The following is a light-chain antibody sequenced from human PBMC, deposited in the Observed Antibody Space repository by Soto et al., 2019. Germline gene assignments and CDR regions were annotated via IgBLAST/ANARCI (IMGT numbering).Light chain of an antibody. J-gene: IGKJ1*01. Sequence: DIQMTHAPSTLSSSVGYTVTISCRASESIDNWLAWYQQKPGKAPKLLIFAASTLVRGVPSRFSGRGSGTEFTLTISSLQADDYATFYCQQYHTDWTFGQGTKVDIK. CDR3: QQYHTDWT. CDR1: ESIDNW. V-gene: IGKV1-5*01. CDR2: AAS.